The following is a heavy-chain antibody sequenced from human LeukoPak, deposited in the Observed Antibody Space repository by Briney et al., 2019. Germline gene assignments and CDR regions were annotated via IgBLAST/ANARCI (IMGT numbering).Heavy chain of an antibody. CDR3: ARTRYPNAFHF. D-gene: IGHD3-9*01. J-gene: IGHJ3*01. CDR1: GFTFSSYS. V-gene: IGHV3-48*01. Sequence: PGGSLRLSCAASGFTFSSYSMNWVRQAPGKGLEWVSYISSSSSTIYYADSVKGRFTISRDNAKNSLYLQMNSLRAEDTAVYYCARTRYPNAFHFWGQGTMVTVSS. CDR2: ISSSSSTI.